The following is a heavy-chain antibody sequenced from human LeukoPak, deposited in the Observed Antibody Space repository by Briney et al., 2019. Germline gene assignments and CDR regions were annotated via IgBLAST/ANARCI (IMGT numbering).Heavy chain of an antibody. CDR3: ARAIEVGAMTPFDY. CDR1: GFTFSSYS. D-gene: IGHD1-26*01. V-gene: IGHV3-21*01. Sequence: GGPLRLSCAASGFTFSSYSMNWVRQAPGKGLEWVSSISSSSSYIYYADSVKGRFTISRDNAKNSLYLQMNSLRAEDTAVYYCARAIEVGAMTPFDYWGQGTLVTVSS. CDR2: ISSSSSYI. J-gene: IGHJ4*02.